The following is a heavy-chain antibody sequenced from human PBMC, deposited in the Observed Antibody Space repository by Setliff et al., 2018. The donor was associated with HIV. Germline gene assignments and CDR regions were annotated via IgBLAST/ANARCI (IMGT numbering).Heavy chain of an antibody. CDR1: GFTFSGYS. D-gene: IGHD6-13*01. CDR2: ISSNSGEI. Sequence: GGSLRLSCAASGFTFSGYSMNWVRQAPGKGLEWVSSISSNSGEIFYAESLKGRFTISRDDPKNSLYLQMNSLRAEDSAVYYCARDLPGMAPWGQGTLVTVSS. V-gene: IGHV3-21*06. CDR3: ARDLPGMAP. J-gene: IGHJ5*02.